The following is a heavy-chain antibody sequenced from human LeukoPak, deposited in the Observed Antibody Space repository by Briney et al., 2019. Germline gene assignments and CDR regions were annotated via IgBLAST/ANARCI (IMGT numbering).Heavy chain of an antibody. CDR3: ARDHYYGSGGTGSFDP. CDR1: GYTFTGYY. Sequence: GASVKVSCKASGYTFTGYYMHWVRQAPGQGLEWMGWINPNSGGTNYAQKFQGRVTMTRDTSISTAYMELSRLRSDDTAVYYCARDHYYGSGGTGSFDPWGQGTLVTVSS. CDR2: INPNSGGT. D-gene: IGHD3-10*01. J-gene: IGHJ5*02. V-gene: IGHV1-2*02.